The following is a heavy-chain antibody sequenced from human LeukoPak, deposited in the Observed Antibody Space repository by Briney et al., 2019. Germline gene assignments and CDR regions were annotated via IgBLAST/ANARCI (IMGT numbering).Heavy chain of an antibody. J-gene: IGHJ4*02. D-gene: IGHD3-22*01. CDR2: IYSGGST. CDR3: ARGGYYCEVRFDY. Sequence: GGSLRLSCAASGFTVSTNYMSWVRQAPGKGLEWVSVIYSGGSTYYADSVKGRFTISRDNSKNTLYLQMNTLRAEDTAVYYCARGGYYCEVRFDYWGQGTLVTVSS. CDR1: GFTVSTNY. V-gene: IGHV3-53*01.